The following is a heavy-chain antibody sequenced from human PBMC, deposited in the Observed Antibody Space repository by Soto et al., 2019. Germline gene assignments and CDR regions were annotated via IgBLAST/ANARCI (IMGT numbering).Heavy chain of an antibody. D-gene: IGHD5-12*01. CDR2: ISTYSGDT. CDR1: GYTFFTYD. V-gene: IGHV1-18*01. Sequence: QVHLVQSGVEVKTPGASVKVSCQASGYTFFTYDISWVRQAPGQGLEWMGWISTYSGDTKYAQKCQRRVTMTTDTPTTTAYLELRSLRSDDTAVYYCARHHGPTTSENWFDPWGQGTLVTVSS. CDR3: ARHHGPTTSENWFDP. J-gene: IGHJ5*02.